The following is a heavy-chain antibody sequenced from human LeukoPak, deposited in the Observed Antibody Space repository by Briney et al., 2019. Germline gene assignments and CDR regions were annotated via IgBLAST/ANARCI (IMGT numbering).Heavy chain of an antibody. J-gene: IGHJ6*03. CDR1: GGSFSGYY. V-gene: IGHV4-34*01. CDR2: INHSGST. Sequence: SSETLSLTCAVYGGSFSGYYWSWIRQPPGKGLEWIEEINHSGSTNYNPSLKSRVTISVDTSKNQFSLKLTSVTAADTAVYYCARTTEGGYTYGYFYYYYMDVWGKGTTVTISS. CDR3: ARTTEGGYTYGYFYYYYMDV. D-gene: IGHD5-18*01.